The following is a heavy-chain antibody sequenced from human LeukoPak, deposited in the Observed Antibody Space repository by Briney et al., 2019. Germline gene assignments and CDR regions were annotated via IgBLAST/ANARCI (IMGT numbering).Heavy chain of an antibody. J-gene: IGHJ4*02. CDR1: GFTFSSYR. CDR2: IKQDESEK. Sequence: GGSLRLSCAASGFTFSSYRMTWVRQAPGKGLEWVTNIKQDESEKYYVDSVKGRFTVSRDNAKNSLYLQMNSLRAEDTAVYYCARVSEGNNFDYWGQGTLVTVSS. V-gene: IGHV3-7*01. CDR3: ARVSEGNNFDY.